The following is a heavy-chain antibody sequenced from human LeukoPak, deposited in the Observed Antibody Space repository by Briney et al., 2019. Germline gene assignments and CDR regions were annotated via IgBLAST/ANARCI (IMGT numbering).Heavy chain of an antibody. Sequence: GASVKVSCKASGYTFTDYYMHWVQQAPGKGLEWMGRVDPEDGETIYAEKFQGRVTITADTSTDTAYMELSSLRSEDTAVYYCATDPGPKTTVTVDYWGQGTLVTVSS. CDR2: VDPEDGET. J-gene: IGHJ4*02. CDR1: GYTFTDYY. V-gene: IGHV1-69-2*01. CDR3: ATDPGPKTTVTVDY. D-gene: IGHD4-17*01.